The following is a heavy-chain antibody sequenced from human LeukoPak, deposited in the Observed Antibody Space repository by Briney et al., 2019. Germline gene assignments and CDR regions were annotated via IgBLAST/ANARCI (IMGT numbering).Heavy chain of an antibody. CDR1: GGSFSGYY. V-gene: IGHV4-59*01. CDR2: IYYSGST. Sequence: SETLSLTCAVYGGSFSGYYWSWIRQPPGKGLEWIGYIYYSGSTNYNPSLKSRVTISVDTSKNQFSLKLSSVTAADTAVYYCARARDGFHYYDSSGYYVGFDYWGQGTLVTVSS. J-gene: IGHJ4*02. D-gene: IGHD3-22*01. CDR3: ARARDGFHYYDSSGYYVGFDY.